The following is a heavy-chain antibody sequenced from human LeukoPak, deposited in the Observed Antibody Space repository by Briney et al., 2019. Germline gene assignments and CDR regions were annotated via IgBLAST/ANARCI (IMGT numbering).Heavy chain of an antibody. CDR3: ARDTIQLGKLYYFDY. V-gene: IGHV3-48*03. CDR1: GFTFSSYE. CDR2: ISSSGSTI. Sequence: SVRLSCAASGFTFSSYEMNWVRQAPGKGLEWVSYISSSGSTIYYADSVKGRFSISRDNAKNSLYLQMNSLRAEDTAVYYCARDTIQLGKLYYFDYWGQGTLVTVSS. J-gene: IGHJ4*02. D-gene: IGHD5-18*01.